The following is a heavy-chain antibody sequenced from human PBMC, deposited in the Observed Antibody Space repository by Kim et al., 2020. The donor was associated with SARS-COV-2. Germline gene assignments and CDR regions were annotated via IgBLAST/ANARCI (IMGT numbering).Heavy chain of an antibody. V-gene: IGHV3-11*01. CDR3: ARYSSGWNYFDY. J-gene: IGHJ4*02. CDR1: GFTFSDYY. Sequence: GGSLRLSCASSGFTFSDYYMSWIRQSPGKGLEWVSYISSSGSTIYYADSVKGRFTISRDNAKNSLYLQMNSLRAEDTAVYYCARYSSGWNYFDYWGQGTLVTVSS. D-gene: IGHD6-19*01. CDR2: ISSSGSTI.